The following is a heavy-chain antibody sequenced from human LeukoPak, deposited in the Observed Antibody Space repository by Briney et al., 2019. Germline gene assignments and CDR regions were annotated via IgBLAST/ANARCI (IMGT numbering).Heavy chain of an antibody. CDR1: GYTFTSYY. V-gene: IGHV1-46*01. J-gene: IGHJ4*02. D-gene: IGHD3-16*01. CDR2: INPSTGGT. Sequence: GASVKVSCKASGYTFTSYYIHWVRQAPGQGLEWMGVINPSTGGTTYAQKFQGRVTMTRNTSISTAYMELSSLRSDDTAVYYCVRDHYVSGNYVLDDYWGQGTLVTVSS. CDR3: VRDHYVSGNYVLDDY.